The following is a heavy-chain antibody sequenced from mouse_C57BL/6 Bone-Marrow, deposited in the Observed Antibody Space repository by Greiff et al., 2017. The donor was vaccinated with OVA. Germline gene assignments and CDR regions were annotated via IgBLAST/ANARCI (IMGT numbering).Heavy chain of an antibody. CDR1: GFSLTSYA. CDR3: AREGDYYSNCYWYFDV. J-gene: IGHJ1*03. D-gene: IGHD2-5*01. Sequence: VQVVESGPGLVAPSQSLSITCTVSGFSLTSYAISWVRQPPGKGLEWLGVIWTGGGTNYNSALKSRLSISKDNSKSQVFLKMNSLQTDDTARYYCAREGDYYSNCYWYFDVWGTGTTVTVSS. CDR2: IWTGGGT. V-gene: IGHV2-9-1*01.